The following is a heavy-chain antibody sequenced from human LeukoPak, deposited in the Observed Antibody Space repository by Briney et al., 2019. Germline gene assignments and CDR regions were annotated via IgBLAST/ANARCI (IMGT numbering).Heavy chain of an antibody. CDR2: VRYDGSDK. CDR3: ARDLYDHFLDY. CDR1: GFTFSSYG. Sequence: PGRSLRLPCAASGFTFSSYGIHWVRQAPGKGLEWVAGVRYDGSDKFHEDYVKGRFTISRDNSKNAVTLQMNSLRAEDTAVYYCARDLYDHFLDYWGQGTVVTVSS. D-gene: IGHD1-1*01. J-gene: IGHJ4*02. V-gene: IGHV3-33*01.